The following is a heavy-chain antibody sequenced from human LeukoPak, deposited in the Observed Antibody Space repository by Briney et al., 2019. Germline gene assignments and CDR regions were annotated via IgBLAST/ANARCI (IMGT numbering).Heavy chain of an antibody. CDR3: ATQGLLRYFDWLPGA. CDR1: GYSISSGYY. J-gene: IGHJ5*02. V-gene: IGHV4-38-2*02. D-gene: IGHD3-9*01. Sequence: SETLSLTCSVSGYSISSGYYWGWIRQPPGKGLEWIGSIYHSGSTYYNPSLKSRVTISVDTSKNQFSLKLSSVTAADTAVYYCATQGLLRYFDWLPGAWGQGTLVTVSS. CDR2: IYHSGST.